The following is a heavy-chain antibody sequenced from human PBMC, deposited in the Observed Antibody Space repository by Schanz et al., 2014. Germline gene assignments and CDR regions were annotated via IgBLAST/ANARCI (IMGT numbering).Heavy chain of an antibody. Sequence: EVQLVESGGGLVQPGGSLTLSCAASGFIFSSYAMTWVRQAPGKGLVWVSAISTGGGNTYYTDSVKGRFTISRDNSRNTSYLQKSSLRAEDKAVYYCVKEGTVVSDYPRDHWGQGTLVTVSS. J-gene: IGHJ4*02. CDR3: VKEGTVVSDYPRDH. V-gene: IGHV3-23*04. CDR1: GFIFSSYA. D-gene: IGHD2-2*01. CDR2: ISTGGGNT.